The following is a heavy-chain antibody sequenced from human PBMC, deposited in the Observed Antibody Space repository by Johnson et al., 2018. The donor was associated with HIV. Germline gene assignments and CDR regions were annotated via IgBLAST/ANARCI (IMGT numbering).Heavy chain of an antibody. V-gene: IGHV3-33*06. D-gene: IGHD1-26*01. CDR3: AKDCALVGATVWPDAFDI. CDR2: IWYDGSNK. Sequence: QVQLVESGGGVVQPGGSLRLSCAASGLTFSSYGMHWVRQAPGKGLEWVAVIWYDGSNKDYADSVKGRFTISRDNSRNTLSLHLNSLRAEDTAVYYCAKDCALVGATVWPDAFDIWGQGTMVTVSS. J-gene: IGHJ3*02. CDR1: GLTFSSYG.